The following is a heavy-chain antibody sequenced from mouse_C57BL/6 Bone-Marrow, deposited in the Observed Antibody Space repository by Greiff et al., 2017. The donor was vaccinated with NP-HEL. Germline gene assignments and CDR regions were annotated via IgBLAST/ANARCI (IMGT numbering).Heavy chain of an antibody. CDR2: IYPGSGST. CDR3: ARSKYYYGSSFFDV. D-gene: IGHD1-1*01. V-gene: IGHV1-55*01. CDR1: GYTFTSYW. J-gene: IGHJ1*03. Sequence: VQLQQPGAELVKPGASVKMSCKASGYTFTSYWITWVKQRPGQGLEWIGDIYPGSGSTNYNEKFKSKATLTVDTSSSTAYMQLSSLTSEDSAVYYCARSKYYYGSSFFDVWGTGTTVTVSS.